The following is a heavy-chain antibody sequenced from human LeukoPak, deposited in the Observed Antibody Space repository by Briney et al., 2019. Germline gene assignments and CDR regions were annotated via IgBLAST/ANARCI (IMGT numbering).Heavy chain of an antibody. V-gene: IGHV4-59*08. CDR2: IYYSGTT. CDR1: GGSIRSYY. Sequence: SETLSLTCTVSGGSIRSYYWSWIRQPPGKGLEWIGYIYYSGTTHYNPSLKSRVTISVDTSKNQFSLNLNSVTATDTAVFYCARHAREHYGTSWYDYWGQGALVTVSS. D-gene: IGHD6-13*01. J-gene: IGHJ4*02. CDR3: ARHAREHYGTSWYDY.